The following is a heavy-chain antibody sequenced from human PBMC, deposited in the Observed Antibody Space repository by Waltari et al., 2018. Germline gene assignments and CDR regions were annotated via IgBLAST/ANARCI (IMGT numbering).Heavy chain of an antibody. CDR3: ARDRGVVSWVDTDFDY. V-gene: IGHV3-7*01. Sequence: EVQLVESGGGLVQPGGSLRLSCAASGFTFSSYWMSWVRQATGKGLEWVANIKQDGSGKYYVDSVKGRFTISRDNAKNSLYLQMNSLRAEDTAVYYCARDRGVVSWVDTDFDYWGQGTLVTVSS. J-gene: IGHJ4*02. D-gene: IGHD2-15*01. CDR1: GFTFSSYW. CDR2: IKQDGSGK.